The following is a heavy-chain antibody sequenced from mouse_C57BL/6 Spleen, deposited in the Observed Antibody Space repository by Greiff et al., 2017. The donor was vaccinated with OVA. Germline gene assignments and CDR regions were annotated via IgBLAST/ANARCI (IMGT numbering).Heavy chain of an antibody. Sequence: QVQLQQSGAELARPGASVKMSCKASGYTFTSYTMHWVTQRPGQGLEWIGYINPSSGYTKYNQKFKDKATLTADKSSSTAYMQLSSLTSEDSAVYYCAFYGSSLYYAMDYWGQGTSVTVSS. CDR3: AFYGSSLYYAMDY. CDR2: INPSSGYT. D-gene: IGHD1-1*01. V-gene: IGHV1-4*01. CDR1: GYTFTSYT. J-gene: IGHJ4*01.